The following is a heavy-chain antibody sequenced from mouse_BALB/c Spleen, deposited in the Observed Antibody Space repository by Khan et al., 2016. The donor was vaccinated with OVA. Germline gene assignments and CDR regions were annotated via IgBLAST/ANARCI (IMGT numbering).Heavy chain of an antibody. V-gene: IGHV9-3-1*01. J-gene: IGHJ4*01. CDR1: GYTFTKSG. D-gene: IGHD2-10*01. Sequence: QIQLVQSGPELKKPGETVKISCKASGYTFTKSGMNWVKQAPGKGLKWMGWINTYTGELTYADDFKGGFAFSLESYASTAYLQINNLKSEDTATYFCARPPYFSYVMDNWGQGTSVTVSS. CDR2: INTYTGEL. CDR3: ARPPYFSYVMDN.